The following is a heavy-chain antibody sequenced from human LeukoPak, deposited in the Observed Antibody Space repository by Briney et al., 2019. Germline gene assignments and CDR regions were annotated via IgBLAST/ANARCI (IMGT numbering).Heavy chain of an antibody. V-gene: IGHV1-18*01. J-gene: IGHJ4*02. D-gene: IGHD1-7*01. CDR1: GYTFTSYG. Sequence: ASVKVSCKASGYTFTSYGISWVRQAPGQGLEWMGWISAYNGNTNYAQKLQGRVTITTDTSTSTAYMELRSLRSDATAVYYCARNNWNYAAAPAFDYWGQGTLVTVSS. CDR2: ISAYNGNT. CDR3: ARNNWNYAAAPAFDY.